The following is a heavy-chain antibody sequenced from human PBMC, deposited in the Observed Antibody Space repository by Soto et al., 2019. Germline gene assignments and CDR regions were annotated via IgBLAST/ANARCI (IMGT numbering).Heavy chain of an antibody. Sequence: QVQLVQSGAEVKKPGASVKVSCKASGYTFTSYGISWVRQVPGQGLEWMGWISAYNGNTNYAQKLQGRVTMTTDTSTSTAYMELRSLRSDDTAVYYCARDAYGSGSYPYYYYGMDVWGQGTTVTVSS. CDR1: GYTFTSYG. CDR2: ISAYNGNT. V-gene: IGHV1-18*01. J-gene: IGHJ6*02. CDR3: ARDAYGSGSYPYYYYGMDV. D-gene: IGHD3-10*01.